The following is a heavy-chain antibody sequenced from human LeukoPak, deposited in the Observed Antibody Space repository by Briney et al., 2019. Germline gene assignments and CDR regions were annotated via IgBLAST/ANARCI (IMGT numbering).Heavy chain of an antibody. CDR3: ARDMPSYFVGSGKNV. D-gene: IGHD3-10*01. CDR2: TSPYNDNT. CDR1: GYTFTRYG. J-gene: IGHJ4*02. V-gene: IGHV1-18*01. Sequence: AAVTVSCKACGYTFTRYGISWVGQAPGQGLEWMGWTSPYNDNTDYAQKFQDRITMTTDTSTSTAYMELRSLRPDDTAMYYCARDMPSYFVGSGKNVWGQGTQVTVSS.